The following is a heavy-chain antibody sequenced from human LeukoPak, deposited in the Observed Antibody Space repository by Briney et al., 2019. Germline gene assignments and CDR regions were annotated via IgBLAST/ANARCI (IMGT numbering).Heavy chain of an antibody. CDR1: GYTFTGYY. J-gene: IGHJ4*02. D-gene: IGHD3-16*01. CDR2: INPNSGGT. V-gene: IGHV1-2*02. CDR3: ARVINVSPFDY. Sequence: VASVKVSCKASGYTFTGYYMHWVRPAPGQGLAWMGWINPNSGGTNYAQKFQGRVTMTRVTSISTAYMELSRLRSDDTAVYYCARVINVSPFDYWGQGTLVTVSS.